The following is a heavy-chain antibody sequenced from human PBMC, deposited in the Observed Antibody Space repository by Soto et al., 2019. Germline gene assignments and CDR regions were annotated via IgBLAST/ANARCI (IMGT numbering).Heavy chain of an antibody. CDR3: AYSSSSDYYYYGMDV. Sequence: GEPLKISCKGSGYSFTSYWIGWVRQMPGKGLEWMGIIYPGDSDTRYSPSFQGQVTISADKSISTAYLQWSSLKASDTAMYYCAYSSSSDYYYYGMDVWGQGTTVTVS. V-gene: IGHV5-51*01. CDR1: GYSFTSYW. CDR2: IYPGDSDT. D-gene: IGHD6-6*01. J-gene: IGHJ6*02.